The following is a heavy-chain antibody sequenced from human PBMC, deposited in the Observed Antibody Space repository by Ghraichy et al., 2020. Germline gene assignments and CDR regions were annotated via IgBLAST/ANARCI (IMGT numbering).Heavy chain of an antibody. CDR3: AKDTGIVATGEGYYGMDV. V-gene: IGHV3-30*18. CDR2: ISHDGSNE. Sequence: GESLNISCAASGFTFSSYGMHWVRQAPGKGLEWMAVISHDGSNEYYADSVKGRFTISRDNSKNTLYLQMNSLRAEDTAVYYCAKDTGIVATGEGYYGMDVWGQGTTVTVSS. J-gene: IGHJ6*02. CDR1: GFTFSSYG. D-gene: IGHD5-12*01.